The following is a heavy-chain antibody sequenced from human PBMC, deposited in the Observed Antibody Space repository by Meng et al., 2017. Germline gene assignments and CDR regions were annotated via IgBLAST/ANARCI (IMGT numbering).Heavy chain of an antibody. CDR1: GFTFSSYW. V-gene: IGHV3-7*01. CDR3: ARAQHCGGDCYWQLDY. Sequence: GESLKISCAASGFTFSSYWMSWVRQAPGKGLEWVANIKQDGSEKYYVDSVEGRFTISRDNAKNSLYLQMNSLRAEDTAVYYCARAQHCGGDCYWQLDYWGQGTLVTVSS. CDR2: IKQDGSEK. J-gene: IGHJ4*02. D-gene: IGHD2-21*02.